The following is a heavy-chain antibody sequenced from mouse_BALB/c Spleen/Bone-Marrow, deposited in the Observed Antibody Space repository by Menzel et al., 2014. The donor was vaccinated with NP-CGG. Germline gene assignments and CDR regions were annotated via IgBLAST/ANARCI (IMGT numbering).Heavy chain of an antibody. Sequence: QVQLQQSGAELVRPGSSVKISCKTSGYAFSGYWMNWVKQRPGQGLEWIGQIYPGDGDTNYNGKFKGKATLTADKSSSTAYMQLSSLTSEDSAVYFCARQYGNYFDYWGQGTALTVSS. CDR1: GYAFSGYW. D-gene: IGHD2-10*02. V-gene: IGHV1-80*01. CDR2: IYPGDGDT. CDR3: ARQYGNYFDY. J-gene: IGHJ2*01.